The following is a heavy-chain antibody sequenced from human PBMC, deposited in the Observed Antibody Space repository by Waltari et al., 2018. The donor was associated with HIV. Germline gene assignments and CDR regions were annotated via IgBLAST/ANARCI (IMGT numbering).Heavy chain of an antibody. J-gene: IGHJ2*01. CDR1: GFTVSSNY. V-gene: IGHV3-53*01. CDR2: IYSGGSK. CDR3: ARSGLIGC. D-gene: IGHD3-16*01. Sequence: EVQLVESGGGLIQPGGSLRLSCAASGFTVSSNYMSWVRQAPGKGLGWGQGIYSGGSKYYADSVKGRFTIPRDNSKNTRYLQMNSLRAEDTAVYYCARSGLIGCWGRGTLVTVSS.